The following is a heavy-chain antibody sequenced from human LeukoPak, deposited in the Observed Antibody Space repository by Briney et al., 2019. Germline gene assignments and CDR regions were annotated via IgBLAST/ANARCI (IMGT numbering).Heavy chain of an antibody. V-gene: IGHV3-21*01. CDR1: GFTFSSYS. CDR2: ISSSSSYI. Sequence: AGGSLRLSCAASGFTFSSYSMNWVRQAPGKGLEWVSSISSSSSYIYYADSVKGRFTISRDNAKNSLYLQMNSLRAEDTAVYYCARDPTVTTSAPYQDYWGQGTLVTVSS. D-gene: IGHD4-17*01. CDR3: ARDPTVTTSAPYQDY. J-gene: IGHJ4*02.